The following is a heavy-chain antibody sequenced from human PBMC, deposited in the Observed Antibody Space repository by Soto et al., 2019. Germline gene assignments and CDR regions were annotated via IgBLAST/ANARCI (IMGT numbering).Heavy chain of an antibody. CDR2: IYRSGST. Sequence: SETLSLTCAVSGSSLTTTHCLILFRHSPGKGLEWIGEIYRSGSTKYNPSLKSRVSMSLDKSKNEFSLNLKSVTAADTAVYYCARTVRSYSWSYFDDWGQGTLVTVSS. CDR3: ARTVRSYSWSYFDD. D-gene: IGHD4-4*01. J-gene: IGHJ4*02. CDR1: GSSLTTTHC. V-gene: IGHV4-4*02.